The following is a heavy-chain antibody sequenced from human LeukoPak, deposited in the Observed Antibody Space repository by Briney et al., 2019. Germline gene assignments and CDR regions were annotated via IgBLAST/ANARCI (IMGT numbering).Heavy chain of an antibody. J-gene: IGHJ4*02. V-gene: IGHV1-8*03. D-gene: IGHD2-2*01. CDR1: GYTFTSYD. CDR3: ARGWVYCSSTSCLAY. CDR2: MNPNSGST. Sequence: ASVKVSCKASGYTFTSYDINWVRQATGQGLEWMGWMNPNSGSTGYAQKFQGRVTITRNTSISTAYMELSSLRSEDTAVYYCARGWVYCSSTSCLAYWGQGTLVTVSS.